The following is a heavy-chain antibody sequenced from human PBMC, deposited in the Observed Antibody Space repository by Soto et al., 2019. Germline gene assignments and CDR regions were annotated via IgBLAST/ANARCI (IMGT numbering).Heavy chain of an antibody. CDR1: GDSISSYY. D-gene: IGHD2-21*01. J-gene: IGHJ6*02. CDR3: ARDSVPGIPKNFYGTDV. Sequence: QVQLQESGPGLVKPSETLSLTCTVSGDSISSYYWTWIRQPPGKGLEWIGYIYYSGSTNYNPSLKSRVTISLDTSKNQFSLKLTSVTAADTAVYYCARDSVPGIPKNFYGTDVWGQGTTVTVSS. V-gene: IGHV4-59*01. CDR2: IYYSGST.